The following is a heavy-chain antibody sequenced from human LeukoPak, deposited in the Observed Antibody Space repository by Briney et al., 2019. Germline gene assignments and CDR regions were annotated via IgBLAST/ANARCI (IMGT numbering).Heavy chain of an antibody. CDR2: IKSDGSST. CDR1: GFTFSSYW. V-gene: IGHV3-74*01. Sequence: GGSLRLSCAASGFTFSSYWMHWVRQAPGKGLVWVSRIKSDGSSTSYADSVKGRFTISRDNAKNTLYVQMNSLRAEDTAVYYCARDLGQYYDTSDNWFDPWGQGTLVTVSS. D-gene: IGHD3-22*01. CDR3: ARDLGQYYDTSDNWFDP. J-gene: IGHJ5*02.